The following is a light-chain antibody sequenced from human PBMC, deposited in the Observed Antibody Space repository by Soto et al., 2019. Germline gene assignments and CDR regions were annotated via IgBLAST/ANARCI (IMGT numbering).Light chain of an antibody. CDR3: QQYYSYPVT. Sequence: IRMTQSPSSLSASTGDRVTITCRASQGISSYLAWYQQKPGKAPKLLIYAASTLQSGVPSRFSGSGSGTDFTLTISCLQSEDFATYYCQQYYSYPVTFGQGTKVEIK. J-gene: IGKJ1*01. CDR1: QGISSY. CDR2: AAS. V-gene: IGKV1-8*01.